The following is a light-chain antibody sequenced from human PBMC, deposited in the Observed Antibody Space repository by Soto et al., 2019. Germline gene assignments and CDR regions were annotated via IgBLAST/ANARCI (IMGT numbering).Light chain of an antibody. J-gene: IGLJ1*01. CDR1: NSDVGGYNF. V-gene: IGLV2-14*01. CDR3: SSYTGTNTYV. CDR2: EVT. Sequence: QSVLTQPASVSGSPGQSITIACTGTNSDVGGYNFVSWYQQHPNQSPKLMIYEVTKRPSGVSTRFSGSKSANTASLTISGLRAEDEADYYCSSYTGTNTYVFGTGTKATVL.